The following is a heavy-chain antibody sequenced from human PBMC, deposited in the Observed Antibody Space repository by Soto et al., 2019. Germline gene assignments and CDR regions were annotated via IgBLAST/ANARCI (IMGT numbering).Heavy chain of an antibody. D-gene: IGHD7-27*01. V-gene: IGHV3-7*03. J-gene: IGHJ4*02. CDR2: IKQDGSEK. CDR3: ARGSLTGEIARDY. Sequence: GGSLRLSCAASGFTFSSYWMSWVRQAPGKGLEWVANIKQDGSEKYYVDSVKGRFTISRDNAKNSLYLQMNSLRAEDTAVYYCARGSLTGEIARDYWGQGTLVTVSS. CDR1: GFTFSSYW.